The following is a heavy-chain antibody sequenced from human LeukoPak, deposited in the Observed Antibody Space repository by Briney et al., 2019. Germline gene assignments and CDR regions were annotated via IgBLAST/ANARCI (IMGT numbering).Heavy chain of an antibody. CDR2: IYSGGST. V-gene: IGHV3-53*01. J-gene: IGHJ4*02. CDR3: ARIVTGYCGTSGCRSRHFDY. D-gene: IGHD2-2*01. CDR1: GFTVSSNY. Sequence: PGVSLRLSCAGSGFTVSSNYMSWVRQAPGKGLEWVSVIYSGGSTYYADSVKGRFTISRDNSKNTLYLQMNSLRAEDTAVYYCARIVTGYCGTSGCRSRHFDYWGQGTLVTVSS.